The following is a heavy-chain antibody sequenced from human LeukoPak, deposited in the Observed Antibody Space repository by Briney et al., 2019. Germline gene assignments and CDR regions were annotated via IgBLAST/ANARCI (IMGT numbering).Heavy chain of an antibody. CDR3: ARGRGYD. Sequence: SETLSLTCAVYGGSFSGYYWSWIRQPPGKGLEWIGEINHSGSTNYNPSLKSRVTISVDTSKNQFSLKLSSVTAADTAVYYCARGRGYDRGQGTLVTVSS. CDR2: INHSGST. V-gene: IGHV4-34*01. CDR1: GGSFSGYY. D-gene: IGHD3-10*01. J-gene: IGHJ4*02.